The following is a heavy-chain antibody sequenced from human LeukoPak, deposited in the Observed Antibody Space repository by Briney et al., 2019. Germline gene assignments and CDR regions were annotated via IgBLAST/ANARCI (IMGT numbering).Heavy chain of an antibody. CDR1: GGSFSGYY. D-gene: IGHD6-13*01. V-gene: IGHV4-34*01. J-gene: IGHJ3*02. CDR3: ASQQLPVAFDI. Sequence: PSETLSLTCAVYGGSFSGYYWSWIRQPPGKGLEWIGEINHSGSTNYNPSLKSRVTISVDTSKNQFSLKLSSVTAADTAVYYCASQQLPVAFDIWGQGTMVTVSS. CDR2: INHSGST.